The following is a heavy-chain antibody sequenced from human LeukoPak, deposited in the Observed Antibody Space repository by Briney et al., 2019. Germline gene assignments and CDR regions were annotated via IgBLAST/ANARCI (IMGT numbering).Heavy chain of an antibody. D-gene: IGHD1-26*01. J-gene: IGHJ4*02. CDR2: IILIFGRA. Sequence: ASVKVSFKAAVDTISAYSLYWVRQAPAQGVEWVGGIILIFGRAYNAQRLLGRVTMTEDTSTDNAYMELMSMRSADTAVYYCVTVSWWEPRRDINFDYWGQGTLVTVSS. CDR1: VDTISAYS. V-gene: IGHV1-69*06. CDR3: VTVSWWEPRRDINFDY.